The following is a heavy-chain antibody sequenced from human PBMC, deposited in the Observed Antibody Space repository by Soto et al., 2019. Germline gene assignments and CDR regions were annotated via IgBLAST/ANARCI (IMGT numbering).Heavy chain of an antibody. V-gene: IGHV1-69*13. Sequence: ASVKVSCKASGGTFSSYAISWVRQAPGQGLEWMGGIIPIFGTANYAQKFQGRVTITADESTSTAYMELSSLRSEDTAVYYCARNIVVVPAAIQHYYYGMDVWGQGTTVTVSS. CDR2: IIPIFGTA. CDR3: ARNIVVVPAAIQHYYYGMDV. CDR1: GGTFSSYA. J-gene: IGHJ6*02. D-gene: IGHD2-2*02.